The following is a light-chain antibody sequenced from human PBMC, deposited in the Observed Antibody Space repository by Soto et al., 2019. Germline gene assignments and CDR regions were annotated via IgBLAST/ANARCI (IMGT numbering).Light chain of an antibody. V-gene: IGKV3-20*01. Sequence: EIVLTQSPVTLSVSPGERATLSCRTSQSVSNNYLAWYQQKPGQAPRLLIYGASSRATGIPDRFSGSGSGTDFTLSISRQEPEDFAVYYCQQYSSLWTFGQGTKVDI. CDR2: GAS. CDR3: QQYSSLWT. J-gene: IGKJ1*01. CDR1: QSVSNNY.